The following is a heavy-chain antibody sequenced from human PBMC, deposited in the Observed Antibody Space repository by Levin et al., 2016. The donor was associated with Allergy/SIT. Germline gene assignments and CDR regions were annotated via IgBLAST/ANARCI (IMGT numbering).Heavy chain of an antibody. D-gene: IGHD3-10*01. CDR3: AKCRYYSSGSYYAPVFGYYYGMDV. CDR2: ISNDGSRE. CDR1: GISFSNYD. V-gene: IGHV3-30*18. Sequence: GESLKISCAAAGISFSNYDMTWVRQAPGKGLEWLAVISNDGSREYYADSVKGRFTTSRDNSKNTLYLQMNSLRAEDTAVYYCAKCRYYSSGSYYAPVFGYYYGMDVWGQGTTVTVSS. J-gene: IGHJ6*02.